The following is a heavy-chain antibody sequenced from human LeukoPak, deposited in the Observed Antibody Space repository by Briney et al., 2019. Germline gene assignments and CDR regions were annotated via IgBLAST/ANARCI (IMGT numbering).Heavy chain of an antibody. CDR1: GFTFSDFW. J-gene: IGHJ4*02. CDR3: TKGRSNHY. V-gene: IGHV3-7*01. CDR2: INQDGSEN. D-gene: IGHD4-11*01. Sequence: GGSLRLSCAASGFTFSDFWMGWVRQAPGKGLEWVANINQDGSENYYVDSVKGRFTISRDNAKNSLYLQMNSLRAEDTAVYCCTKGRSNHYWGQGTLVTVST.